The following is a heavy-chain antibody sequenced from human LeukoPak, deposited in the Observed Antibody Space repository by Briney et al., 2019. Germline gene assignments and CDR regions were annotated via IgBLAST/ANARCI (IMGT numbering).Heavy chain of an antibody. V-gene: IGHV3-53*04. D-gene: IGHD3-10*01. Sequence: GGSLRLSSAPSVVTATGNHMSWVRQAPGQGREWVSVIYNGSGTYYTDSVKCRVTIPRHMSTNNLYLQMKSLRAEDTAVYYCARGPYYPGGRIDYWGQGTLVTVSS. J-gene: IGHJ4*02. CDR2: IYNGSGT. CDR3: ARGPYYPGGRIDY. CDR1: VVTATGNH.